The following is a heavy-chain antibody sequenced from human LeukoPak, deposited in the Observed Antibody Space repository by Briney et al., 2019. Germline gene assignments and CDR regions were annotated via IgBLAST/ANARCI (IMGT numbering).Heavy chain of an antibody. Sequence: GGSLRLSCAASGFTFSSYAMHWVRQAPGKGLEWVAVISYDGSNNYYADSVKGRFTLSRDNSKNTIYLQMNSLRAEDTAVYYCAKSIGGVVVVAADYWGQGTLVTVSS. V-gene: IGHV3-30*07. CDR3: AKSIGGVVVVAADY. CDR1: GFTFSSYA. J-gene: IGHJ4*02. D-gene: IGHD2-15*01. CDR2: ISYDGSNN.